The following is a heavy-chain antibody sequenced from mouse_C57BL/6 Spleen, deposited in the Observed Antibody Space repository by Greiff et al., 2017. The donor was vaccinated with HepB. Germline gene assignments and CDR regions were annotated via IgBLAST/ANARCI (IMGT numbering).Heavy chain of an antibody. CDR2: ISYDGSN. V-gene: IGHV3-6*01. CDR1: GYSITSGYY. CDR3: ASASDYYGSSGYAMDY. D-gene: IGHD1-1*01. Sequence: ESGPGLVKPSQSLSLTCSVTGYSITSGYYWNWIRQFPGNKLEWMGYISYDGSNNYNPSFKNRISITRDTSKNQFFLKLNSVTTEDTATYYCASASDYYGSSGYAMDYWGQGTSVTVSS. J-gene: IGHJ4*01.